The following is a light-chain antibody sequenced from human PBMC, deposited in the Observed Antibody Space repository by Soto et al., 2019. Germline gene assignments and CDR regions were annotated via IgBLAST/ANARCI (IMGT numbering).Light chain of an antibody. J-gene: IGKJ3*01. Sequence: EIVLTQSPGTLSLSPGERATISCRASQSVISTYLAWYQQKPGQAPRLLIYGASSRATGIPDRFSGSGSGTDFALTISRLEPEDFAIYHCPETFGPGTKVDIK. V-gene: IGKV3-20*01. CDR3: PET. CDR1: QSVISTY. CDR2: GAS.